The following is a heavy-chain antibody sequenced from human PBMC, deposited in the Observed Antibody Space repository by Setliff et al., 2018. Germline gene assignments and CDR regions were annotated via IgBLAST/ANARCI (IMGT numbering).Heavy chain of an antibody. CDR1: GFTFSSYG. J-gene: IGHJ4*02. Sequence: GGSLRLSCAASGFTFSSYGMHWVRQAPGKGLEWVAFIRYDGSNKYYADSVKGRFTISRDNSKNTLYLQMNSLGAEDTAVYYCAKGRVGATIGGSFDYWGQGTLVTVSS. CDR3: AKGRVGATIGGSFDY. D-gene: IGHD1-26*01. CDR2: IRYDGSNK. V-gene: IGHV3-30*02.